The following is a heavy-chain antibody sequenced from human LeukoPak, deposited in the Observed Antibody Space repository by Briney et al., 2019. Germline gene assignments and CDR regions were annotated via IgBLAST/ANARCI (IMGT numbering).Heavy chain of an antibody. CDR3: ARGDSGSLYGAFDY. Sequence: SETLSLTCTVSGGSISSCYWSWIRQPPGKGLEWIGYIYYSGSTNYNPSLKSRVTISVDTSKNQFSLKLSSVTAADTAVYYCARGDSGSLYGAFDYWGQGTLVTVSS. J-gene: IGHJ4*02. V-gene: IGHV4-59*01. D-gene: IGHD6-19*01. CDR1: GGSISSCY. CDR2: IYYSGST.